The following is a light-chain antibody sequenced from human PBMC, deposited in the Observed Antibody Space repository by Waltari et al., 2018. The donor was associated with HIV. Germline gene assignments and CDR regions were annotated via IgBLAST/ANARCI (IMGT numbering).Light chain of an antibody. CDR2: KTN. V-gene: IGLV1-47*01. CDR3: AAWDDTVSGPV. CDR1: ASNIGHNY. Sequence: SLLPQSPSPSGTPGHWSTIPCSGSASNIGHNYVHWFHQFPASAPNILIYKTNQRPSGVPARFSGSKSDTSASLAISGLRSEDEAEYFCAAWDDTVSGPVFGGGTKVAVL. J-gene: IGLJ2*01.